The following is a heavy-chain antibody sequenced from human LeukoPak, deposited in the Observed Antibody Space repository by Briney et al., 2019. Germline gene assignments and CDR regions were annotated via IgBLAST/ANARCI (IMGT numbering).Heavy chain of an antibody. CDR1: GYRFTNYW. J-gene: IGHJ6*02. Sequence: GESLKISCKGSGYRFTNYWIGWVRQMPGKGLEWMGIIHPSDSDTRHSPSFQGQVTTSADKSITTAYLQWSSLKASDTAMYYCARRDGSRTEGMDVWGQGTTVTVSS. CDR3: ARRDGSRTEGMDV. CDR2: IHPSDSDT. V-gene: IGHV5-51*01. D-gene: IGHD3-10*01.